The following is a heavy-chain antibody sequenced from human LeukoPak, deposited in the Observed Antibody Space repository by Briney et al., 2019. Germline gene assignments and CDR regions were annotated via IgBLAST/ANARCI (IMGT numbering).Heavy chain of an antibody. CDR1: GYSISSGYY. CDR3: ARGLDYDWFDP. V-gene: IGHV4-38-2*02. CDR2: INHSGST. J-gene: IGHJ5*02. D-gene: IGHD4-17*01. Sequence: PSETLSLTCTVSGYSISSGYYWGWIRQPPGKGLEWIGSINHSGSTNYNPSLKSRVTISVDTSKHQFSLKVSSVTAADTAVYYCARGLDYDWFDPWGQGTLVTVSS.